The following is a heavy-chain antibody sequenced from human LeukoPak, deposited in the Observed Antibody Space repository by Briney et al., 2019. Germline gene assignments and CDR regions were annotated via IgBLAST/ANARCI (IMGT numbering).Heavy chain of an antibody. CDR3: ARMPTVDDAFDI. Sequence: GGSLRLSCAASGFTVSSNYMSWVRQAPGKGLEWVSVIYSGGSTYYADSVKGRFTISRDKSRNTLYLQMNSLRAEDTAVYYCARMPTVDDAFDIWGQGTMVTVSS. CDR2: IYSGGST. D-gene: IGHD4-23*01. J-gene: IGHJ3*02. CDR1: GFTVSSNY. V-gene: IGHV3-66*01.